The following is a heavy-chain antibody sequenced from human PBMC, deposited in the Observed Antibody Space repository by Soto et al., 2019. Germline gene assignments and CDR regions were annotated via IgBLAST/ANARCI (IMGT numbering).Heavy chain of an antibody. CDR1: GGTFSSYA. V-gene: IGHV1-69*12. CDR2: IIPIFGTA. Sequence: QVQLVQSGAEVKKPGSSVKVSCTASGGTFSSYAISWVRQAPGQGLEWMGGIIPIFGTANYAQKFQGSVTITADASTSTAYMELSSLRSEDTAVYYCARVRVRFLEWLGSEGWGQGTLVTVSS. J-gene: IGHJ4*02. CDR3: ARVRVRFLEWLGSEG. D-gene: IGHD3-3*01.